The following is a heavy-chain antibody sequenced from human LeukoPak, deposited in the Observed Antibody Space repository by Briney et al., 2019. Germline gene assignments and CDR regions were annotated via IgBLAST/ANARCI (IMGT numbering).Heavy chain of an antibody. Sequence: ASVKVSCKASGYTFTSYDINWVRQATGQGLEWMGWMNPNSGNIGYAQKFQGRVTMTRNTSISTAYMELSSLRSEDTAVYYSARGGFRVPAANYYYYGMDVWGQGTTVTVSS. CDR2: MNPNSGNI. J-gene: IGHJ6*02. CDR1: GYTFTSYD. V-gene: IGHV1-8*01. CDR3: ARGGFRVPAANYYYYGMDV. D-gene: IGHD2-2*01.